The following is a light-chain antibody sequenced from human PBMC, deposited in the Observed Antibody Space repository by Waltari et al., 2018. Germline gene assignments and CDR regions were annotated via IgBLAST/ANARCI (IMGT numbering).Light chain of an antibody. V-gene: IGKV3-20*01. J-gene: IGKJ1*01. CDR1: QSISKY. CDR3: QNHERLPAT. Sequence: VLTQSPGTLSLSLGERDTLYCRDSQSISKYLVWYQQRPGHAPRLPIYAASTRATGIPDRFSGSGFGTDFTLTISRLEPEDFAMYYCQNHERLPATFGQGTKVEIK. CDR2: AAS.